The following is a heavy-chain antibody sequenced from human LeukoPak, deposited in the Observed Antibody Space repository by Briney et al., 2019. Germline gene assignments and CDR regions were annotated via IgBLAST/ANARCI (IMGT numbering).Heavy chain of an antibody. CDR1: GESFNDYY. V-gene: IGHV4-34*01. CDR2: IYYSGST. CDR3: ARDRKVVVIPRRDWFDP. D-gene: IGHD3-22*01. J-gene: IGHJ5*02. Sequence: SETLSLTCAVYGESFNDYYWAWIRQPPGKGLEWIGSIYYSGSTYYNPSLKSRVTISVDTSKNQFSLKLSSVTAADTAVYYCARDRKVVVIPRRDWFDPWGQGTLVTVSS.